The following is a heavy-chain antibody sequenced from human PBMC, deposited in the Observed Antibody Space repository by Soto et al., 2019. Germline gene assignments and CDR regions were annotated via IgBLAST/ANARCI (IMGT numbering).Heavy chain of an antibody. J-gene: IGHJ4*02. V-gene: IGHV4-38-2*01. D-gene: IGHD6-13*01. CDR3: ARRHSSNWYGLDY. CDR2: IYHTWST. CDR1: GYSISNGYY. Sequence: PSETLSLTCAVSGYSISNGYYWGWIRQPPWKGLECIGRIYHTWSTYYNPSLKSRVTISVDTSKNQFSLKLSSVTAADTAVYYCARRHSSNWYGLDYWGQGTLVTVSS.